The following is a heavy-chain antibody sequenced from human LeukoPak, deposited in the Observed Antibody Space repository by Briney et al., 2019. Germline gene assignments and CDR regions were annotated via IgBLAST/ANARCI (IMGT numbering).Heavy chain of an antibody. CDR1: GGTFSSYA. V-gene: IGHV1-69*13. CDR2: IIPIFGTA. CDR3: ARDRYYDSSGYYPRLDDY. D-gene: IGHD3-22*01. J-gene: IGHJ4*02. Sequence: SVKVSCKASGGTFSSYAISWVRQAPGQGPEWVGGIIPIFGTANYAQKFQGRVTITADESTSTAYMELSSLRSEDTAVYYCARDRYYDSSGYYPRLDDYWGQGTLVTVSS.